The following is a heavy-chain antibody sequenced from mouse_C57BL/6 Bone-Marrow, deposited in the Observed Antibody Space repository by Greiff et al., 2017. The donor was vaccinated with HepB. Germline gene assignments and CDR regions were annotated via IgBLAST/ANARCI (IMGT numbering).Heavy chain of an antibody. CDR2: IYPGSGST. Sequence: QVQLQQPGAELVKPGASVKMSCKASGYTFTSYWITWVKQRPGQGLEWIGYIYPGSGSTNYNEKFKSKATLTVDTSSSKAYMQLSSLTSEDSAVYSCARTIYDYGFAYWGQGTLVTVSA. CDR1: GYTFTSYW. CDR3: ARTIYDYGFAY. V-gene: IGHV1-55*01. J-gene: IGHJ3*01. D-gene: IGHD2-4*01.